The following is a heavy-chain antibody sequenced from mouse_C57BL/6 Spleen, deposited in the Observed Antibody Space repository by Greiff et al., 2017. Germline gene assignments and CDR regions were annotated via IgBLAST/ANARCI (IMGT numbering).Heavy chain of an antibody. V-gene: IGHV2-2*01. CDR1: GFSLTSYG. D-gene: IGHD1-1*01. Sequence: VQRVESGPGLVQPSQSLSITCTVSGFSLTSYGVHWVRQSPGKGLEWLGVIWSGGSTAYNAAFISRLSISKDNSKSQVFFKMNSLQADDTAIDYGARTTVVADYCAMDYWGQGTSVTVSS. CDR3: ARTTVVADYCAMDY. J-gene: IGHJ4*01. CDR2: IWSGGST.